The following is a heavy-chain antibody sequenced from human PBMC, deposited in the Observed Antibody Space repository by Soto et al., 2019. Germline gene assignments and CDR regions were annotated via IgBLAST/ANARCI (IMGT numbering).Heavy chain of an antibody. D-gene: IGHD2-8*02. V-gene: IGHV5-51*01. Sequence: GESLKISCESSGYSFSNFWIAWVRQMPGEGLEWLGIIYPDYSDTRYSPSFLGQVTISADKSIKTTYLQWSSLKASDTAIYFCASSVLVTSTMNYFDLWGQGTLVTVSS. CDR2: IYPDYSDT. J-gene: IGHJ4*02. CDR1: GYSFSNFW. CDR3: ASSVLVTSTMNYFDL.